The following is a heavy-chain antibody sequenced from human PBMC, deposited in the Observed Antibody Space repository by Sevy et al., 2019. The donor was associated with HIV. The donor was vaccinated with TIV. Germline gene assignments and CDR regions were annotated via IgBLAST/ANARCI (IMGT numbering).Heavy chain of an antibody. CDR1: GGSISSGGYY. D-gene: IGHD3-22*01. CDR2: IYYSGST. Sequence: TLSLTCTVSGGSISSGGYYWSWIRQHPGKGLEWIGYIYYSGSTYYNPSLKSRVTISVDTSKNQFSLKLSSVTAADTAVYYCARNYYDSGGYYLGGEYYFDYWGQGTLVTVSS. CDR3: ARNYYDSGGYYLGGEYYFDY. J-gene: IGHJ4*02. V-gene: IGHV4-31*03.